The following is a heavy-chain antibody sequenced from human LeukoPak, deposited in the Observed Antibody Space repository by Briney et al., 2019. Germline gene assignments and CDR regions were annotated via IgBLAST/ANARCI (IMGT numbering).Heavy chain of an antibody. D-gene: IGHD4-23*01. CDR3: AKESRLGGHTVAFDN. Sequence: PGGSLRLSCAASGFTFSNYPMTWVRQVPGKGLEWISGINADGGGTYYAASVQGRSTVSRDNSKNTLYLQINSLRAEDTAVYYCAKESRLGGHTVAFDNWGQGSLVTVSS. J-gene: IGHJ4*02. V-gene: IGHV3-23*01. CDR1: GFTFSNYP. CDR2: INADGGGT.